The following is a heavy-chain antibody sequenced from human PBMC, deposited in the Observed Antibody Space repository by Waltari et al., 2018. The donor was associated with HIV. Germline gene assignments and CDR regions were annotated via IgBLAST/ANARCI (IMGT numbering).Heavy chain of an antibody. V-gene: IGHV3-11*01. CDR1: GFSVSGYY. Sequence: QIQLVESGGGWVKPGGSLRLSCAASGFSVSGYYMHWIRQAPGKGLEWISYISSSGTTIYYADSVKGRFTISRDSAKNSLFLQLNSPSLEDTAVYYCAREGLNSYDSSSWFFDLWGRGSLVSVSS. J-gene: IGHJ2*01. CDR2: ISSSGTTI. CDR3: AREGLNSYDSSSWFFDL. D-gene: IGHD3-22*01.